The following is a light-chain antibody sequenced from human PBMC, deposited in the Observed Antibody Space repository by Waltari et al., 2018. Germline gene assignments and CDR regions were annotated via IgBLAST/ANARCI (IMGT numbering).Light chain of an antibody. J-gene: IGLJ2*01. Sequence: QSALTQPAYVSGSPGQSITISCTGTTSDLGSYNLVSWYQQHPGRAPKLVSHEVTKRPSGISHRFSGSKSGNMASLTISGLQAEDEADYYCSSYASRTSFAIFGGGTKLTVL. CDR3: SSYASRTSFAI. CDR2: EVT. CDR1: TSDLGSYNL. V-gene: IGLV2-23*02.